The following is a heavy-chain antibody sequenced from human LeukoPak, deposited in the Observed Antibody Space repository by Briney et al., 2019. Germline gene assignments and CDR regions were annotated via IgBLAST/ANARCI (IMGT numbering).Heavy chain of an antibody. J-gene: IGHJ3*02. D-gene: IGHD1-26*01. CDR2: IWYDGSNK. V-gene: IGHV3-33*01. CDR3: ARGGVWGDAFDI. Sequence: GGSLRLSCAASGFTFSSYGMHWVRQAPGKGLEWVAVIWYDGSNKYYADSVKGRFTIYRDNSKNTLYLQMNSLRAEDTAVYYCARGGVWGDAFDIWGQGTMVTVSS. CDR1: GFTFSSYG.